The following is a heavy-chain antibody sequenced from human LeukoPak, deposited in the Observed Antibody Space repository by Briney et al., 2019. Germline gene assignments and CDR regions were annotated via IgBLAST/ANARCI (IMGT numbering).Heavy chain of an antibody. J-gene: IGHJ6*04. CDR2: IGSSDSTT. D-gene: IGHD3-10*02. Sequence: GGSLRLSCVASGFTFNIYEMNWVRQAPGKGLEWLSYIGSSDSTTHYADSVKGRFTISRDNAKNSLYLQMNSLRVEDTAVYYCAELGITMIGGVWGKGTTVTISS. V-gene: IGHV3-48*03. CDR1: GFTFNIYE. CDR3: AELGITMIGGV.